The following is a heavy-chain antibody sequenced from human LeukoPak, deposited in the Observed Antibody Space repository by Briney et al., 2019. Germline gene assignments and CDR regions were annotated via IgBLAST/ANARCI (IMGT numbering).Heavy chain of an antibody. D-gene: IGHD3-22*01. Sequence: GRSLRLSCAASGFTFDDYAMHWVRQAPGKGLEWVSGISWNSGSIGYAYSVKGRFTISRDNAKNSLYLQMNSLRAEDTALYYCAKDYDSSGSTYAFDIWGQGTMVTVSS. CDR2: ISWNSGSI. CDR3: AKDYDSSGSTYAFDI. J-gene: IGHJ3*02. CDR1: GFTFDDYA. V-gene: IGHV3-9*01.